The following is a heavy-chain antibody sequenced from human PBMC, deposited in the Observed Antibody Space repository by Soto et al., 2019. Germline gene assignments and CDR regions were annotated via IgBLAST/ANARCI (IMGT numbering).Heavy chain of an antibody. V-gene: IGHV3-21*01. CDR2: ISSSSSYI. CDR3: ARDSSSTNAFDI. Sequence: GGSLRLSCAASGFTFSSYAMSWVRQAPGKGLEWVSSISSSSSYIYYADSVKGRFTISRDNAKNSLYLQMNSLRAEDTAVYYCARDSSSTNAFDIWGQGTMVTVSS. CDR1: GFTFSSYA. D-gene: IGHD6-6*01. J-gene: IGHJ3*02.